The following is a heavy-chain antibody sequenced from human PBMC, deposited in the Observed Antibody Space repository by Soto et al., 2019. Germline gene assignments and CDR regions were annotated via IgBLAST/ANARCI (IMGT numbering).Heavy chain of an antibody. J-gene: IGHJ5*02. V-gene: IGHV1-69*06. CDR1: GGIFSSYG. CDR2: IIPFFGTA. D-gene: IGHD2-2*01. Sequence: SVKVSCKASGGIFSSYGISWVRQAPGQGLEWMGGIIPFFGTANYAQKFQARVTITADKSTSTAYMELSSLRSEDTAVYYCARSALPAAINNWFDPWGQGTLVTVSS. CDR3: ARSALPAAINNWFDP.